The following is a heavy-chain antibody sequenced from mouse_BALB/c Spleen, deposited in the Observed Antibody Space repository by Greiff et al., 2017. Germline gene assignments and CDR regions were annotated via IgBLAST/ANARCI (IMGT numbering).Heavy chain of an antibody. CDR3: TRSKGNYVYYYAMDY. J-gene: IGHJ4*01. D-gene: IGHD2-1*01. CDR1: GYTFTDYE. CDR2: IDPETGGT. Sequence: QVQLQQSGAELVRPGASVTLSCKASGYTFTDYEMHWVKQTPVHGLEWIGAIDPETGGTAYNQKFKGKATLTADKSSSTAYMELRSLTSEDSAVYYCTRSKGNYVYYYAMDYWGQGTSVTVSS. V-gene: IGHV1-15*01.